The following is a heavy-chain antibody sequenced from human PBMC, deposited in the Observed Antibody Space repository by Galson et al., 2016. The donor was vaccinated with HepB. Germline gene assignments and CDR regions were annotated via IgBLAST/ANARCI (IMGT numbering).Heavy chain of an antibody. CDR1: GASVSISNYY. J-gene: IGHJ4*02. CDR3: ARGPRVVTTAGGVDY. V-gene: IGHV4-61*01. D-gene: IGHD2-21*02. CDR2: IYYTGST. Sequence: SETLSLTCTVSGASVSISNYYWAWIRQPPGKGLEWIGYIYYTGSTNYNPSLMSRVTISIDTSKNQFSLNLNSVTAADTAAYYCARGPRVVTTAGGVDYWGQGTLVSVSS.